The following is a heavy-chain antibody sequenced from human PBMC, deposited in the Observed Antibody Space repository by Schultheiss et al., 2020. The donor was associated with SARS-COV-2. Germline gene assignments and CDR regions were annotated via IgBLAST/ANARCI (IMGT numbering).Heavy chain of an antibody. Sequence: GESLKISCAASGFTFSNFWMHWVRQAPGKGLVWVSRINSDGSSTSYADSVKGRFTISRDNSKNTLYLQMNSLRAEDTAVYYCARDGVRAYSYGPYYYYYYMDVWGKGTTVTVSS. CDR2: INSDGSST. V-gene: IGHV3-74*01. CDR1: GFTFSNFW. CDR3: ARDGVRAYSYGPYYYYYYMDV. D-gene: IGHD5-18*01. J-gene: IGHJ6*03.